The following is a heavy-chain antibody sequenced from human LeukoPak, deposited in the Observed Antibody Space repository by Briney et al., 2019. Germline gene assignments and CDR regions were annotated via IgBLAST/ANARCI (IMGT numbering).Heavy chain of an antibody. CDR1: GFTFSSYA. J-gene: IGHJ4*02. CDR3: ASRLRFKLD. Sequence: GGSLRLSCAASGFTFSSYAMHWVRQAPGKGLEWVAVISYDGSNKYYADSVRGRFTISRDNSKNTLYLQMNSLRAEDTAVYYCASRLRFKLDWGQGTLVTVSS. D-gene: IGHD3-3*01. V-gene: IGHV3-30-3*01. CDR2: ISYDGSNK.